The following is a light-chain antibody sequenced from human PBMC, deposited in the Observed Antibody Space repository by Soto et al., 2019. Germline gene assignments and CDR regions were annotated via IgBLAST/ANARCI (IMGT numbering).Light chain of an antibody. CDR3: QSYDSSLGYV. Sequence: QSVLTQPPSVSGAPGQRVTISCTGSSSNIGAGYDVHWYQQLPGTAPKLLIYGNSNRPSGVPDRFSGSKSGTSASLAITGLQAEDEADYYCQSYDSSLGYVFGTGTKLTDL. J-gene: IGLJ1*01. CDR2: GNS. V-gene: IGLV1-40*01. CDR1: SSNIGAGYD.